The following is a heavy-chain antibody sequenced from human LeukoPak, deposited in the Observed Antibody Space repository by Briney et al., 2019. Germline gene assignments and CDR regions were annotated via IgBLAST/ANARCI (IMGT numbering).Heavy chain of an antibody. V-gene: IGHV5-51*01. Sequence: GESLKISCKGSGYSFTSYWIGWVRQMPGKGLEWMGIIYPGDSDTRYSPSYQGQVTISADHSISTASLRESSLKASDTAMCFCWRFELGGTSYGSEYWGQGTLVTVSS. CDR3: WRFELGGTSYGSEY. D-gene: IGHD3-16*01. CDR2: IYPGDSDT. CDR1: GYSFTSYW. J-gene: IGHJ4*02.